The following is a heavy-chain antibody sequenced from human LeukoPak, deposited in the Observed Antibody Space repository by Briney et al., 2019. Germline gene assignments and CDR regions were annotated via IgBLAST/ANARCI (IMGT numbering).Heavy chain of an antibody. CDR1: GGSISSSSYY. D-gene: IGHD6-6*01. CDR2: FYYSGST. CDR3: ARGERPKPGIAARRLASSSAVWFDP. V-gene: IGHV4-39*07. Sequence: PSETLSLTCTVSGGSISSSSYYWGWIRPPPGKGLEWIGSFYYSGSTYYNPSLKSRVTISVDTSKNQFSLKLSSVTAADTAVYYCARGERPKPGIAARRLASSSAVWFDPWGQGTLVTVSS. J-gene: IGHJ5*02.